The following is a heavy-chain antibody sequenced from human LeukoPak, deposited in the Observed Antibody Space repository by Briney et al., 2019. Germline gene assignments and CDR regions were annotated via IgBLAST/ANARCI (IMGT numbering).Heavy chain of an antibody. CDR3: ARHRWELLTFDAFDI. D-gene: IGHD1-26*01. CDR2: INHSGST. CDR1: GGSFSGYY. V-gene: IGHV4-34*01. J-gene: IGHJ3*02. Sequence: SETLSLTCAVYGGSFSGYYWSWIRQPPGKGLEWIGEINHSGSTNYNPSLKSRVTISVDTSKNQFSLKLSSATAADTAVFYCARHRWELLTFDAFDIWGQGTMVTVSS.